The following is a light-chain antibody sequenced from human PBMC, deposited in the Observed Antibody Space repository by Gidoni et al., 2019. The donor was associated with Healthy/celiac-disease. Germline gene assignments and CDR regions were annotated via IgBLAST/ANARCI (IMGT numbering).Light chain of an antibody. V-gene: IGKV3-15*01. J-gene: IGKJ4*02. CDR3: QQYNNWPPRT. CDR2: GAS. CDR1: QSVSSN. Sequence: EIALTQPPATLSVSPGERATLSCRASQSVSSNFAWYQQKPGQAPRLLLSGASTRATAITARFSGSGSGTEFTLTISSLQSEDFAVYYCQQYNNWPPRTFGGGTKVEIK.